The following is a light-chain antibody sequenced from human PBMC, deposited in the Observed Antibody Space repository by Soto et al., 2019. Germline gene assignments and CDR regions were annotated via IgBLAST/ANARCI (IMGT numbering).Light chain of an antibody. J-gene: IGKJ2*01. Sequence: AIRMTQSPSSLSASAGDRVTITCRASHDINSHLAWYQQKPGKAPSLLIYAASTLHSGVPSRFSGSSSGTDFTLTISHLQSEDFATYYCQHYYTYPYTFGQGTKLQIK. CDR1: HDINSH. V-gene: IGKV1-8*01. CDR2: AAS. CDR3: QHYYTYPYT.